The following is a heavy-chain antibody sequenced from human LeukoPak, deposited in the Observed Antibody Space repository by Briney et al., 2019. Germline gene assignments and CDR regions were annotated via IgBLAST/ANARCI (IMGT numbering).Heavy chain of an antibody. J-gene: IGHJ3*02. CDR1: GFMFRNYA. Sequence: GGSLRLSCGASGFMFRNYAMTWVRQGPAKGLEWAAGISGIGDTTNYEESGRGRFTISRDNYKKPLYMQMNSLRADETAVYYCARDRDDYGDPDAFDMWGQGTMVTVSS. CDR2: ISGIGDTT. D-gene: IGHD4-17*01. CDR3: ARDRDDYGDPDAFDM. V-gene: IGHV3-23*01.